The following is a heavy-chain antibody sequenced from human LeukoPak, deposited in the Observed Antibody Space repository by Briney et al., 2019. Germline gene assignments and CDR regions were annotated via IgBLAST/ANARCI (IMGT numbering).Heavy chain of an antibody. CDR2: INHSGST. CDR3: ARWAGTTTFDY. J-gene: IGHJ4*02. CDR1: GGSFSGYY. V-gene: IGHV4-34*01. Sequence: SETLSLTCAVYGGSFSGYYWSRIRQPPGKGLEWIGEINHSGSTNYNPSLKSRVTISVDTSKNQFSLKLSSVTAADTAVYYCARWAGTTTFDYWGQGTLVTVSS. D-gene: IGHD4-17*01.